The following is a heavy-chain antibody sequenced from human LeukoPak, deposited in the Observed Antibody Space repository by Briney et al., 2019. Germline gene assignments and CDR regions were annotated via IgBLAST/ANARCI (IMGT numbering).Heavy chain of an antibody. CDR3: AKGRDCTSTSCNDAFDI. CDR2: ISRSSSYI. V-gene: IGHV3-21*04. J-gene: IGHJ3*02. Sequence: GGSLRLSCAASGFTFSSYSINWVRQAPGKGLEWVSSISRSSSYIYYADSVKGRFTISRDNSKNTLYLQMNSLRAEDTAVYYCAKGRDCTSTSCNDAFDIWGQGTMVTVSS. D-gene: IGHD2-2*01. CDR1: GFTFSSYS.